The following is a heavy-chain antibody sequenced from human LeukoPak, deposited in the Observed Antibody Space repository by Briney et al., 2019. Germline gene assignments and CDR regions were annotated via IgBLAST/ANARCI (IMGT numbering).Heavy chain of an antibody. D-gene: IGHD4-17*01. J-gene: IGHJ3*01. CDR3: AKNIDYGDPHAFDV. CDR2: IYSGGST. V-gene: IGHV3-53*01. Sequence: PGGSLRLSCVASGFTFSTFAMNWVRQAPGKGLEWVSVIYSGGSTYYADSVKGRFTISRDNSKNTLYLQMNSLRAEDTAVYYCAKNIDYGDPHAFDVWGQGTMVTVSS. CDR1: GFTFSTFA.